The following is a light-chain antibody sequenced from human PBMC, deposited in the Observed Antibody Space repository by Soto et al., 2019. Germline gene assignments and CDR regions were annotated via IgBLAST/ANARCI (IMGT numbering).Light chain of an antibody. CDR1: QDIKNY. J-gene: IGKJ2*02. V-gene: IGKV1-33*01. CDR2: DAS. CDR3: QHYDSVPCT. Sequence: DIQLTQSPSSLSASVGDRVTITCQASQDIKNYLIWYQQKAGEAPNLLIYDASTLGTGVSSRFSGSGSGTEFSLTITNLQPEDLATDYCQHYDSVPCTFGQGTRLEIK.